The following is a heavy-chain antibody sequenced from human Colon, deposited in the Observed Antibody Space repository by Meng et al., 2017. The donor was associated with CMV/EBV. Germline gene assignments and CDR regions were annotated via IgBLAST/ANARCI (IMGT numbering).Heavy chain of an antibody. CDR1: GFSFSSSE. CDR2: ISSGGVTI. D-gene: IGHD3-10*01. J-gene: IGHJ6*02. CDR3: ARGRGRGYGVDV. Sequence: GGSLRLSCAASGFSFSSSEMNWVRQAPGKGLEWVSYISSGGVTINYADSVKGRFTISRDNAKNSLYLQMNSLRAEDTAIYYCARGRGRGYGVDVWGQGTTVTVSS. V-gene: IGHV3-48*03.